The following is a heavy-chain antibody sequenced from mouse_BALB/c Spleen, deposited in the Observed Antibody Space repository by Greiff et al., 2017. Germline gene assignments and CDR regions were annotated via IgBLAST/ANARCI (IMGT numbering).Heavy chain of an antibody. Sequence: QVQLQQSGTVLARPGASVKLSCKASGYTFTSYWMHWVKQRPGQGLEWIGEINPSNGRTNYNEKFKSKATLTVDKSSSTAYMQLSSLTSEDSAVYYCARSYYRYDEGGYWGQGTTLTVSS. CDR2: INPSNGRT. CDR1: GYTFTSYW. V-gene: IGHV1S81*02. CDR3: ARSYYRYDEGGY. J-gene: IGHJ2*01. D-gene: IGHD2-14*01.